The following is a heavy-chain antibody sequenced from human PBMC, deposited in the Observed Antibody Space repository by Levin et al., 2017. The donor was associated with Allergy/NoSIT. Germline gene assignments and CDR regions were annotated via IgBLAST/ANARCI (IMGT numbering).Heavy chain of an antibody. CDR1: GYTFISYG. Sequence: ASVKVSCKASGYTFISYGFSWVRQAPGQGLEWMGWISAHNGNTNYAQNLQGRVTLTTDTSTSTAYMELRSLRSDDTAVYYCAAYISLVRGVPKYYFDYWGQGTLVTVSS. V-gene: IGHV1-18*01. CDR2: ISAHNGNT. D-gene: IGHD3-10*01. CDR3: AAYISLVRGVPKYYFDY. J-gene: IGHJ4*02.